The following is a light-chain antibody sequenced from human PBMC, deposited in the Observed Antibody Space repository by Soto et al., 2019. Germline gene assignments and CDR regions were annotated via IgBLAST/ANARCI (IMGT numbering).Light chain of an antibody. J-gene: IGLJ3*02. CDR3: SAWEYGLPDRV. V-gene: IGLV1-47*01. CDR2: END. CDR1: RSNVGVNS. Sequence: QSVLTQPPSASGTPGQRVTISCSGTRSNVGVNSVSWYQQVPGTAPKLLVYENDQRPSGVPARFSASKSGTSASLAISGRRSADEADYYCSAWEYGLPDRVFGGGTKLTVL.